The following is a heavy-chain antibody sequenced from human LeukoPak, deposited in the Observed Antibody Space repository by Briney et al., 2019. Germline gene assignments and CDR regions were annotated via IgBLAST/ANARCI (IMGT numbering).Heavy chain of an antibody. CDR3: ARAPVLYCSGGSCYYYYGMDV. CDR1: GGSISSGDYY. J-gene: IGHJ6*02. Sequence: PSETLSLTCTVSGGSISSGDYYWSWIRQPPGKGLEWIGYIYYSGSTYYNPSLKSRVTISVDTSKNQFSLKLSSVTAADTAVYYCARAPVLYCSGGSCYYYYGMDVWGQGTTVTVSS. D-gene: IGHD2-15*01. CDR2: IYYSGST. V-gene: IGHV4-30-4*01.